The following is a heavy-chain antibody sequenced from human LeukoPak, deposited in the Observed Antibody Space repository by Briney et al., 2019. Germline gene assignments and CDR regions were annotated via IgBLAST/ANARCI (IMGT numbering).Heavy chain of an antibody. D-gene: IGHD5-18*01. CDR2: INPNAGDT. V-gene: IGHV1-2*02. J-gene: IGHJ4*02. Sequence: ASVKVSCKASGYTFTGYYIHWVRQAPGQGLEWMGWINPNAGDTDYAQKFKGRVTMTRDTSIGTAYMELSRLRSDDTAVFYYARPYSYDDPFDLWGQGTLVTVSS. CDR1: GYTFTGYY. CDR3: ARPYSYDDPFDL.